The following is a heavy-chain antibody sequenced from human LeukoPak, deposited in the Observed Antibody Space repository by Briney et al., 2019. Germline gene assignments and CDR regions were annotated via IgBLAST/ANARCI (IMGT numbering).Heavy chain of an antibody. CDR2: IYYSGSS. D-gene: IGHD3-22*01. Sequence: NPSDTLSLTCTVSGGSISSHYWSWIRQPPGKGLECIGYIYYSGSSKYNPSLKSRVTISVDTSKNQFSLKLSSVTAADTAVYYCARLYDSSGYTNWLDPWGQGTLVTVSS. CDR3: ARLYDSSGYTNWLDP. V-gene: IGHV4-59*11. CDR1: GGSISSHY. J-gene: IGHJ5*02.